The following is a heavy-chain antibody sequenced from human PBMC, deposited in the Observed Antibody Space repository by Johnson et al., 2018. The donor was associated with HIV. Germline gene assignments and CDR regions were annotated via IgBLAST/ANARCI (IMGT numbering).Heavy chain of an antibody. Sequence: QVQLVESGGGLVQPGGSLRLSCAASGFTFSSYDMHWVRQAPGKGLEWVAVIWYDGSNKYYADSVKGRFTLSRDNSKNTLYLQMNSLRAEDTAVYYCAKDRYYDSSGPDAFDIWGQGTMVTVSS. D-gene: IGHD3-22*01. CDR1: GFTFSSYD. CDR3: AKDRYYDSSGPDAFDI. J-gene: IGHJ3*02. CDR2: IWYDGSNK. V-gene: IGHV3-33*06.